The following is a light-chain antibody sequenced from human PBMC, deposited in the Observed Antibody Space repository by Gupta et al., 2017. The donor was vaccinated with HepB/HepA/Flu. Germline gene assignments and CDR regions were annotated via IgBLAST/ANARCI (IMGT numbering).Light chain of an antibody. CDR3: QLWGSGTVI. J-gene: IGLJ2*01. Sequence: ELTQPLSVSLAPGQTAEFTCGGGDFTNKNVNWYQQKSGQAPIMVNYRDSNRPSGIHERFSGSTSGKTAILTIRRAQAGDEADYYCQLWGSGTVIFGGGTKLTVL. V-gene: IGLV3-9*01. CDR1: DFTNKN. CDR2: RDS.